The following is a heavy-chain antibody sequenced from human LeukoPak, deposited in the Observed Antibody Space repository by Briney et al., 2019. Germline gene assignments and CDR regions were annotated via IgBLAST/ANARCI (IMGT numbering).Heavy chain of an antibody. CDR1: GFTFSSYA. J-gene: IGHJ4*02. D-gene: IGHD6-19*01. Sequence: GASLRLSCAASGFTFSSYAMSWVRQAPGKGLEWVSGIISTGGSTYYADPVKGRFTISRDNSKSTLSLQMDSLRAEDTAVYYCAKGYSSGWRTYFDYWGQGTLVTVSS. V-gene: IGHV3-23*01. CDR2: IISTGGST. CDR3: AKGYSSGWRTYFDY.